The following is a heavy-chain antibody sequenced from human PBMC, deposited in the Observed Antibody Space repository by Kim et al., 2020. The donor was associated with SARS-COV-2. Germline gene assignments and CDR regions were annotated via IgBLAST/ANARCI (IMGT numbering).Heavy chain of an antibody. CDR1: GGSISSYY. J-gene: IGHJ4*02. D-gene: IGHD2-15*01. CDR2: IYYSGST. V-gene: IGHV4-59*01. CDR3: VRDRVSGGIDY. Sequence: SETLSLTCTVSGGSISSYYWSWIRQPPGKGLEWIGYIYYSGSTNYNPSLKSRVTISVDTSKNQFSLKLSSVTAAETAVYYCVRDRVSGGIDYWGQGTLVTVSS.